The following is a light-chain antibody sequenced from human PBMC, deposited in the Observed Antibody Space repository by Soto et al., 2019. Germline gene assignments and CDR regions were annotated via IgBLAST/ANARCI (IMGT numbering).Light chain of an antibody. CDR3: CSYAGTYSYV. V-gene: IGLV2-11*01. J-gene: IGLJ1*01. Sequence: QSALTQPRSVSGSPGQSVAISYTGTSGDVGAYNFVSWYQQHPGNAPKLIIYDVNSRPSGVPHRFSGSKSGNTASLTISGLQAEDEADYYCCSYAGTYSYVFGAGTKLTVL. CDR2: DVN. CDR1: SGDVGAYNF.